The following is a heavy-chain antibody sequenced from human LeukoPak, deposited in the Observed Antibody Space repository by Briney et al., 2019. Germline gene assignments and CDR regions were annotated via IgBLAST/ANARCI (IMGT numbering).Heavy chain of an antibody. D-gene: IGHD3-3*01. CDR3: AKDDSPGKEWLEVIDY. CDR1: GFTFSSYA. V-gene: IGHV3-23*01. CDR2: ISGSGGST. J-gene: IGHJ4*02. Sequence: GGSLRLSCAASGFTFSSYAMYWVRQAPGKGPEWVSGISGSGGSTYYADSVKGRFTISRDNSKNTLYLQMNSLRAEDTAVYYCAKDDSPGKEWLEVIDYWGQGTLVTVSS.